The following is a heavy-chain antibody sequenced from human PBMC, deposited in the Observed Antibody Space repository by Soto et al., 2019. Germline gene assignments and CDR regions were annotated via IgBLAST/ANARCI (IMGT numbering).Heavy chain of an antibody. J-gene: IGHJ5*02. CDR2: ISAYNGNT. Sequence: GASVKVSCKASGYTFTSYGISWVRQAPGQGLEWMGWISAYNGNTNYAQKLQGRVTMTTDTSTSTAYMELRSPRSDDTAVYYCARDVRSGSTNWFDPWGQGTLVTVSS. D-gene: IGHD3-10*01. CDR3: ARDVRSGSTNWFDP. V-gene: IGHV1-18*01. CDR1: GYTFTSYG.